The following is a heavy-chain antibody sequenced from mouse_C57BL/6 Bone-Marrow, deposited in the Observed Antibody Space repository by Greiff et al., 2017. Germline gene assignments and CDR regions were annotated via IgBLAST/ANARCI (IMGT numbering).Heavy chain of an antibody. J-gene: IGHJ1*03. CDR1: GFTFSSYT. D-gene: IGHD1-1*01. V-gene: IGHV5-9*01. CDR3: SRQVTAVLATKYFDV. CDR2: IRGGGGDT. Sequence: EVKLMESGGGLVKPGGSLTLSCAASGFTFSSYTMSWVRQTPEKRLQWVATIRGGGGDTYYPDSVKGRFTISRDNDNTILYLQMCSLRSEYTALYYCSRQVTAVLATKYFDVWGTGTTVTVSS.